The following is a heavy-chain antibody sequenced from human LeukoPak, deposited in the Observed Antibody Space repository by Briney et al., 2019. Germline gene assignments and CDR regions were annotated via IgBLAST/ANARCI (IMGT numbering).Heavy chain of an antibody. CDR3: ARLPNSASVDTDRAYFDY. Sequence: GESLKISCKGSGYSFTSYWIGWVRQMPGKGLEWMGIIYPGDSDTRYSPSFQGQVTISADKSISTAYLQWSSLKASDTAMYYCARLPNSASVDTDRAYFDYCGQGTLVTVSS. CDR1: GYSFTSYW. J-gene: IGHJ4*02. CDR2: IYPGDSDT. V-gene: IGHV5-51*01. D-gene: IGHD5-18*01.